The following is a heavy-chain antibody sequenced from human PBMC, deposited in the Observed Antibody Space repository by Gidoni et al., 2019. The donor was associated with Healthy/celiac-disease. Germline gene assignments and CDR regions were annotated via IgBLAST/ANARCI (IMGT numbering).Heavy chain of an antibody. J-gene: IGHJ4*02. CDR2: INWNGGST. CDR1: GLTFDDSG. CDR3: ARAEPDYGSGSYDY. D-gene: IGHD3-10*01. V-gene: IGHV3-20*04. Sequence: EVQLVESGGGVVRPGGSLRLSCAASGLTFDDSGMSWVRHAPGKGLEWVSGINWNGGSTGYADSVKGRFTISRDNAKNSLYLQMNSLRAEDTALYYCARAEPDYGSGSYDYWGQGTLVTVSS.